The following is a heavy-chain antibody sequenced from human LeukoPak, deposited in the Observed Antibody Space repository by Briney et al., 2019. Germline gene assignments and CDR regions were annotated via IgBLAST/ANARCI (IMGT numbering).Heavy chain of an antibody. Sequence: GRSLRLARAVAGFTSSSYAMHWVRQPAEKGLEWVAAVGTAGDTYYPGSEKGQFTISTENAKNSLYLQMDSLRAGDTAVYYCERRYSSGSGYWGQRALVTVSS. CDR1: GFTSSSYA. J-gene: IGHJ4*02. CDR3: ERRYSSGSGY. CDR2: VGTAGDT. V-gene: IGHV3-13*01. D-gene: IGHD6-19*01.